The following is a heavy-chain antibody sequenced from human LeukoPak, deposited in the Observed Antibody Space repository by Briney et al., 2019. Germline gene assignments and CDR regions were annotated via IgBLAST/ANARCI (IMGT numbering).Heavy chain of an antibody. D-gene: IGHD2-2*01. CDR1: GFTFSSYS. CDR3: ARALRDIVVVPAAIRGYYYYYMDV. J-gene: IGHJ6*03. V-gene: IGHV3-21*01. CDR2: ITSSSSYI. Sequence: PGGSLRLSCAASGFTFSSYSMNWVRQAPGKGLECVSSITSSSSYIYYADSVKGRFTISRDNAKNSLYLQMNSLRAEDTAVYYCARALRDIVVVPAAIRGYYYYYMDVWGKGTTVTVSS.